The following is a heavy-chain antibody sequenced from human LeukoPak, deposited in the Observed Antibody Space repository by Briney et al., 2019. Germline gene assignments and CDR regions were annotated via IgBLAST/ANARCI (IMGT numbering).Heavy chain of an antibody. CDR3: TRDWRNGGYDL. CDR1: GFTLSSYW. Sequence: GGSLRLSCAASGFTLSSYWMHWVRQAPGKGLVWVSRIRGDGRSITYADSVKGRFTISRDNAKNTLYLQMNSLRAEDMAVYYCTRDWRNGGYDLWGQGTLVTVSS. CDR2: IRGDGRSI. V-gene: IGHV3-74*01. J-gene: IGHJ4*02. D-gene: IGHD5-12*01.